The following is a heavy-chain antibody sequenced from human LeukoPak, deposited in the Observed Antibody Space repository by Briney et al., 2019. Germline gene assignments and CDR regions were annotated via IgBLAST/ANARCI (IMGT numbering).Heavy chain of an antibody. CDR1: GFTFSDYY. D-gene: IGHD3-3*01. V-gene: IGHV3-11*01. CDR2: ISSSGSNI. CDR3: ARDQNDDFWSGPRDYYYGMDV. Sequence: GGSLRLSCAASGFTFSDYYMSWIRQAPGKGLEWVSYISSSGSNIYYADSVKGRFTISRDNAKNSLYLQMNSLRAEDTAVYYCARDQNDDFWSGPRDYYYGMDVWGQGTTVTVSS. J-gene: IGHJ6*02.